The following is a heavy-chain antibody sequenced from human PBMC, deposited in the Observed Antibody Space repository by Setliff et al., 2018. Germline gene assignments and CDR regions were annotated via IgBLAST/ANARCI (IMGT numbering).Heavy chain of an antibody. Sequence: PGESLKISCKGSGYSFSNYWIGWVRQMPGKGLEWMGFIYPGDSDTRYSPSFQGQVTFSADKSISTAYLQWSSLKASGTATYYCARVVGADGIGIDYWGQGTVVTVSS. D-gene: IGHD2-15*01. J-gene: IGHJ4*02. V-gene: IGHV5-51*01. CDR3: ARVVGADGIGIDY. CDR2: IYPGDSDT. CDR1: GYSFSNYW.